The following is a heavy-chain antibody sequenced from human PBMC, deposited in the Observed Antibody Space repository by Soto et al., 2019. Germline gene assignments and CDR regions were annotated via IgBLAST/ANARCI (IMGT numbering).Heavy chain of an antibody. Sequence: QVHLVQSGAEVKKPGASVKVSCKGSGYGFTTYGITWVRQAPGQGLEWMAWISAHNGNTNYAQKLQGRVTVIRDTFTSTAYMELRSLRSDDTAVYYCARGRYGDYWGQGALVTVSS. D-gene: IGHD1-1*01. CDR2: ISAHNGNT. CDR1: GYGFTTYG. V-gene: IGHV1-18*01. CDR3: ARGRYGDY. J-gene: IGHJ4*02.